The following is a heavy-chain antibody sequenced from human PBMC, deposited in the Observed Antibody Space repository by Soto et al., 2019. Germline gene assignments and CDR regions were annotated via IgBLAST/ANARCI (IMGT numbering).Heavy chain of an antibody. J-gene: IGHJ6*02. CDR1: GFDFGSFG. V-gene: IGHV1-58*02. CDR3: SADHPHMAMGWPV. Sequence: SVKVSCKASGFDFGSFGIQFLRQTRGRGLEWIGWIVVVSGSTNYAQHFQGRVAISRDMSSSTAYLDLYDLKSDDTAVYFCSADHPHMAMGWPVWGQGTTVTVSS. D-gene: IGHD1-26*01. CDR2: IVVVSGST.